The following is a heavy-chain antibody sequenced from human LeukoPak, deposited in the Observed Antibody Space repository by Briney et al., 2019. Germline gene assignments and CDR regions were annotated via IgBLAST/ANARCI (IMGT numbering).Heavy chain of an antibody. D-gene: IGHD1-26*01. CDR2: VTSVGPI. Sequence: GGSLRPSCVASGFTFTGYAFSWVRQTPGKGLEWVSTVTSVGPISYADSVKGRFTISRDTSNNTVSLQMNSLTVDDTALYFCARQFLVGGSLSPFDHWGQGSLVAVST. V-gene: IGHV3-23*01. CDR1: GFTFTGYA. CDR3: ARQFLVGGSLSPFDH. J-gene: IGHJ4*02.